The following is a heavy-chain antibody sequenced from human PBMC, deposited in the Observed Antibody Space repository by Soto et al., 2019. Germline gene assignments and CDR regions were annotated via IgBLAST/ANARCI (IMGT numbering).Heavy chain of an antibody. CDR3: ARDSSLMDV. CDR1: GFTFNKFW. V-gene: IGHV3-74*01. CDR2: INTNGSKT. Sequence: GSLRLSCEASGFTFNKFWMHWVRQAPGKGLVWVSCINTNGSKTDYADSVKGRFTISRDNARNSLYLQMNSLRAEDTAVYYCARDSSLMDVWGKGTTVTVSS. D-gene: IGHD6-6*01. J-gene: IGHJ6*03.